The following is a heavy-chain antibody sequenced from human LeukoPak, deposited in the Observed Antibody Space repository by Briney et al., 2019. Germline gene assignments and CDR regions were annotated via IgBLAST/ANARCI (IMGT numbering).Heavy chain of an antibody. CDR1: GFTFSNYG. D-gene: IGHD6-13*01. V-gene: IGHV3-30*02. CDR2: IRYDGSDK. Sequence: GGSLRLSCAASGFTFSNYGMHWVRQAPGKGLEWVAYIRYDGSDKYYADSVKGRFTISRDNSVNTLYLQMNSLRPEDTAVYYCANPTAGPSSSWGQGTLVTVSS. J-gene: IGHJ1*01. CDR3: ANPTAGPSSS.